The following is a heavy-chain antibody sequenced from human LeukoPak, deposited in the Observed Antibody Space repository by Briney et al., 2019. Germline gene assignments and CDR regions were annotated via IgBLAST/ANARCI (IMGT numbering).Heavy chain of an antibody. D-gene: IGHD3-22*01. CDR3: LRVYSYDSSGYYVIFFD. CDR2: IYNSGST. Sequence: PSGTLSLTCSVSGVSINSYSLSWVRQPPGKGLEWIGHIYNSGSTKYNASSKSRGTISEDTSNNQLSLRLSAVTAAETAVYYCLRVYSYDSSGYYVIFFD. V-gene: IGHV4-59*01. J-gene: IGHJ3*01. CDR1: GVSINSYS.